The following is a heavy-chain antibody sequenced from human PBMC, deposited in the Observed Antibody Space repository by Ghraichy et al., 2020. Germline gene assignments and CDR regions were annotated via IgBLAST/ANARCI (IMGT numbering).Heavy chain of an antibody. CDR2: INHSGST. CDR3: ARVRHYDYIWGSYRHDAFDI. Sequence: SETLSLTCAVYGGSFSGYYWSWIRQPPGKGLEWIGEINHSGSTNYNPSLKSRVTISVDTSKNQFSLKLSSVTAADTAVYYCARVRHYDYIWGSYRHDAFDIGGQGTMVTVSS. J-gene: IGHJ3*02. V-gene: IGHV4-34*01. CDR1: GGSFSGYY. D-gene: IGHD3-16*02.